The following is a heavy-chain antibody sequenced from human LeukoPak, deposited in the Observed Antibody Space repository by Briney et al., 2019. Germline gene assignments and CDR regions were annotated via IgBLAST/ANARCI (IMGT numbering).Heavy chain of an antibody. V-gene: IGHV3-7*01. CDR3: ARGGAVDY. CDR1: GFTYRRYW. Sequence: GGPLRLFCAASGFTYRRYWMRWVRQAAGKGLEGVANIKQDGSEKYYVDSVKGRFTISRDNAKNSLYLQMNSLRVEDTSVYYCARGGAVDYWGQGTLVTVSS. J-gene: IGHJ4*02. CDR2: IKQDGSEK. D-gene: IGHD4-17*01.